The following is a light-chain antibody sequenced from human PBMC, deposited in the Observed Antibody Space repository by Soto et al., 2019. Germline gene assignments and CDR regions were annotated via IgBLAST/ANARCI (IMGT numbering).Light chain of an antibody. Sequence: EIVVTQFPATLSASPGETATLSCRASQSVSSNLAWYQQKAGQAPSLLMYHTSTRATGIPARFSGSGSETECTLTISSLQSEDFAVYYCQQYDQWPYTFGQGTKLEIK. CDR1: QSVSSN. CDR2: HTS. J-gene: IGKJ2*01. V-gene: IGKV3-15*01. CDR3: QQYDQWPYT.